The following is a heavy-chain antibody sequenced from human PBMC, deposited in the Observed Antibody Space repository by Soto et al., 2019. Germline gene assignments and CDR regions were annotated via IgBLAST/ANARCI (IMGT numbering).Heavy chain of an antibody. V-gene: IGHV4-59*01. Sequence: PSETLSLTCTGSGGSISSYYWSWIRQPPGKGLEWIGYIYYSGITNYNPPLKSRVTISVDTTKNQFSLKLSSVTAADTAVYYCARLYGGYYFDYWGQGTLVTVAS. CDR2: IYYSGIT. CDR3: ARLYGGYYFDY. CDR1: GGSISSYY. D-gene: IGHD2-8*01. J-gene: IGHJ4*02.